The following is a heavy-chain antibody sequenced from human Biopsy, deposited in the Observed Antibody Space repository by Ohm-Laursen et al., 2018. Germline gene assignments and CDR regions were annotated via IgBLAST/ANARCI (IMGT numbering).Heavy chain of an antibody. Sequence: PSETLSLTCTVSGDSISGSSWSWIRQAPGKGLEWIGYISYSRDTNYNPSLKSRITISVDTSKDQFSLKLTSVTAADTAVYYCAKHGSGWTGDDAFHIWGQGTMVTVSS. CDR1: GDSISGSS. J-gene: IGHJ3*02. V-gene: IGHV4-59*08. D-gene: IGHD6-19*01. CDR3: AKHGSGWTGDDAFHI. CDR2: ISYSRDT.